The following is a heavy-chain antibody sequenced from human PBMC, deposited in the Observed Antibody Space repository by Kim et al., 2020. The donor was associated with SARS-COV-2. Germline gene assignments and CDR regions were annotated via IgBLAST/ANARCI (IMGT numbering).Heavy chain of an antibody. J-gene: IGHJ4*02. Sequence: YNPSLNSRVTLSVDTSKNPFSLKLSSVTAADTAVYYCARGYDSSGYLIDYWGQGTLVTVSS. V-gene: IGHV4-31*02. CDR3: ARGYDSSGYLIDY. D-gene: IGHD3-22*01.